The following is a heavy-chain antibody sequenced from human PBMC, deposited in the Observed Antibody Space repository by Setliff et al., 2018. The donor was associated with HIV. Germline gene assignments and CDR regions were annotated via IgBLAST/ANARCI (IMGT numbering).Heavy chain of an antibody. D-gene: IGHD1-26*01. CDR1: GFTFSTYS. J-gene: IGHJ4*02. V-gene: IGHV3-21*01. CDR2: ISSSSSYI. CDR3: ARDSVGAFDY. Sequence: SLRLSCEASGFTFSTYSMNWVRQAPGKGLEWVSSISSSSSYIYYADSVKGRFTISRDNAKNSLYLQMNSLRAEDTAVYYCARDSVGAFDYWGQGTLVTVSS.